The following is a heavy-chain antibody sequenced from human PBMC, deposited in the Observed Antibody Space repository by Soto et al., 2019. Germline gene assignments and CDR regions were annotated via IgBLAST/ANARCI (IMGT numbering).Heavy chain of an antibody. V-gene: IGHV4-30-2*01. CDR2: IYHSGST. CDR3: AIAVAFRATTCAICI. CDR1: GGSISSGGYS. Sequence: SETLSLTCAVYGGSISSGGYSWSWIRQPRGKGLVGIGYIYHSGSTYYNPSLKSRVTISVDRSKIQFSLKLSSVTAADTAVYYCAIAVAFRATTCAICIRGQGTMVPVSS. D-gene: IGHD1-7*01. J-gene: IGHJ3*02.